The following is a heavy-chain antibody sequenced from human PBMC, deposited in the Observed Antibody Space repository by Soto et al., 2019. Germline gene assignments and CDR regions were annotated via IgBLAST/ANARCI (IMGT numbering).Heavy chain of an antibody. Sequence: ASVKGSCKASGYTFTSYAMHWVRQAPGQRLEWMGWINAGNGNTKYSQKFQGRVTITRDTSASTAYMELSSLRSEDTAVYYCARDRGRVATIPYGMDVWGQGTTVTVSS. CDR3: ARDRGRVATIPYGMDV. J-gene: IGHJ6*02. V-gene: IGHV1-3*01. CDR2: INAGNGNT. D-gene: IGHD5-12*01. CDR1: GYTFTSYA.